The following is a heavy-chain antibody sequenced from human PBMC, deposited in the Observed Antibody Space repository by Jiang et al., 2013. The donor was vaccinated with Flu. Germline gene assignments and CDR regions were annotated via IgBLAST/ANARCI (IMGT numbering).Heavy chain of an antibody. CDR1: GFTFGDYA. J-gene: IGHJ4*02. CDR3: TSGDYGDYPTMWYFDY. Sequence: VQLLESGGGLVQPGRSLRLSCTASGFTFGDYAMSWVRQAPGKGLEWVGFIRSKAYGGTTEYAASVKGRFTISRDDSKSIAYLQMNSLKTXDTAVYYCTSGDYGDYPTMWYFDYWGQGTLV. V-gene: IGHV3-49*04. CDR2: IRSKAYGGTT. D-gene: IGHD4-17*01.